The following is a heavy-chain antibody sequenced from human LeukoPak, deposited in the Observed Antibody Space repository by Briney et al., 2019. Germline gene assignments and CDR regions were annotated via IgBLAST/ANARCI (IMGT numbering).Heavy chain of an antibody. CDR3: ARERRKQDFDY. Sequence: GGSLRLSCAASGFTFSSYWMSWVRQAPGKGLEWVDNIKQDGSEKYYVDSVKGRFTISRDNAKNSLYLQMNSLRAEDTAVYYCARERRKQDFDYWGQGTLVTVSS. D-gene: IGHD1-14*01. J-gene: IGHJ4*02. CDR1: GFTFSSYW. CDR2: IKQDGSEK. V-gene: IGHV3-7*01.